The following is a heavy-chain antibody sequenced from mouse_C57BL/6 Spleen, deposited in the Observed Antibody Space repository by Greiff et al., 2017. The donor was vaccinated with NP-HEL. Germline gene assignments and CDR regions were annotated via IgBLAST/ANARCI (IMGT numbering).Heavy chain of an antibody. V-gene: IGHV5-12*01. D-gene: IGHD4-1*01. CDR3: ARGLGRGRAWFAY. CDR1: GFTFSDYY. CDR2: ISNGGGST. Sequence: EVKVVESGGGLVQPGGSLKLSCAASGFTFSDYYMYWVRQTPEKRLEWVAYISNGGGSTYYPDTVKGRFTISRDNAKNTLYLQMSRLKSEDTAMYYCARGLGRGRAWFAYWGQGTLVTVSA. J-gene: IGHJ3*01.